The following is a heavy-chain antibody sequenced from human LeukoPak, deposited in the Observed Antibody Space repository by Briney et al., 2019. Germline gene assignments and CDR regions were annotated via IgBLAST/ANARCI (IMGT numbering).Heavy chain of an antibody. V-gene: IGHV4-31*03. D-gene: IGHD3-22*01. CDR3: ARLSRSGYYYGY. J-gene: IGHJ4*02. CDR1: GGSISSGGYY. Sequence: SQTLSLTCTVSGGSISSGGYYWRWVRQQPGKGLEWIGYIYYSGSTYYNPSVKSRVTISVDTSKNQFSRKLSSVTAADTAVYYCARLSRSGYYYGYWGQGTLVTVSS. CDR2: IYYSGST.